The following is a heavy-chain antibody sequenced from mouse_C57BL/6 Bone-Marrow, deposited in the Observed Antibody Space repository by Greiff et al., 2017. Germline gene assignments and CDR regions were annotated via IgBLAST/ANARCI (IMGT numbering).Heavy chain of an antibody. CDR3: ASGLGRGAMDY. CDR2: ISSGGSYT. D-gene: IGHD4-1*01. V-gene: IGHV5-6*01. CDR1: GFTFSSYG. J-gene: IGHJ4*01. Sequence: EVQGVESGGDLVKPGGSLKLSCAASGFTFSSYGMSWVRQTPDKRLEWVATISSGGSYTYYPDSVKGRFTISRDNAKNTLYLQMSSLKSEDTAMYYSASGLGRGAMDYWGQGTSVTVAS.